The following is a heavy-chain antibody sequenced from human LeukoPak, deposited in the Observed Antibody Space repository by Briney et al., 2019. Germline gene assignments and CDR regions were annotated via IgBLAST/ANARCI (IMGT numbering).Heavy chain of an antibody. V-gene: IGHV3-30*18. Sequence: GGSLRLSCAASGFTFSSYGMHWVRQAPGKGLEWVAVISYDGSNKYYADSVKGRFTISRGNSKNTLYLQMNSLRAEDTAIYYCAKDSGGNYYYYGMDVWGQGTTVTVSS. CDR1: GFTFSSYG. CDR3: AKDSGGNYYYYGMDV. J-gene: IGHJ6*02. D-gene: IGHD1-26*01. CDR2: ISYDGSNK.